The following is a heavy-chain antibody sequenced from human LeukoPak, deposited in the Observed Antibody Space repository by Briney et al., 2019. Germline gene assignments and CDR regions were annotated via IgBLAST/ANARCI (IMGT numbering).Heavy chain of an antibody. Sequence: PGGSLRLSCAASGFTFDDYAMHWVRQAPGKGLEWVSGITWNSDSIDYADSVKGRFTISRDNAKNSLYLQMNSLRAEDMALYYCAKGGGGRLIYYYYMDVWGKGTTVTVS. V-gene: IGHV3-9*03. J-gene: IGHJ6*03. CDR1: GFTFDDYA. CDR2: ITWNSDSI. D-gene: IGHD3-16*01. CDR3: AKGGGGRLIYYYYMDV.